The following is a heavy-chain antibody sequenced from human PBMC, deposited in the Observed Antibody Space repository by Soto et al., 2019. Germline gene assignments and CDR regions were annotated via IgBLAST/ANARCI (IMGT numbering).Heavy chain of an antibody. V-gene: IGHV3-30*18. Sequence: HPGGSLRLSCEASGFAFDTYGMHWIRQGAGQGLEWVATMSYDGSKIYYRDSVRGRFSISRDDSKRTLYLQMNSLRAEDTAVYYCAKDRDPYYYYYLMDVWGKGTKVTVSS. J-gene: IGHJ6*04. CDR3: AKDRDPYYYYYLMDV. CDR1: GFAFDTYG. CDR2: MSYDGSKI.